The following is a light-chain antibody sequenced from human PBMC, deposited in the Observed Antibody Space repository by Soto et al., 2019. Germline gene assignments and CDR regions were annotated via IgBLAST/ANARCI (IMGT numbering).Light chain of an antibody. CDR3: SSYSTGGSYV. Sequence: QSVLTQPASVSGSPGQSIAISCTGTSSDVGGYNSASWYQQHPGKAPKLLIYDVSNGPSGVSNRFSGSKSGNTASLTISGLQAEDEADYYCSSYSTGGSYVFGTGTKLTVL. CDR1: SSDVGGYNS. V-gene: IGLV2-14*03. J-gene: IGLJ1*01. CDR2: DVS.